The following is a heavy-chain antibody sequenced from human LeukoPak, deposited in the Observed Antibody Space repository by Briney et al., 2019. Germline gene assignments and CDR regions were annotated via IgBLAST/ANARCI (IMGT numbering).Heavy chain of an antibody. J-gene: IGHJ4*02. CDR3: ATGHKVGLRYFDWLQPFDY. CDR1: GGSISSYY. D-gene: IGHD3-9*01. CDR2: IYYSGST. Sequence: TSETLSLTCTVSGGSISSYYWSWIRQPPGKGLEWIGYIYYSGSTNYNPSLKSRVTISVDTSKNQFSLKLSSVTAEDTAVYYCATGHKVGLRYFDWLQPFDYWGQGTLVTVSS. V-gene: IGHV4-59*01.